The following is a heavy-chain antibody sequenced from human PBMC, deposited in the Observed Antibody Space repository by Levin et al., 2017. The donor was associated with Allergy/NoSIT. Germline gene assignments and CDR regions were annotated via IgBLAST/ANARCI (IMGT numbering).Heavy chain of an antibody. CDR3: SRCSLLLAPTAYYYFHGLDV. Sequence: GASVKVSCKSSGGNFNTYGFTWVRRAPGQGLEWMGGIIPLFPTSHYAQKFQGRVTFTADESTGTAYMELSSLRFEDTAVYYCSRCSLLLAPTAYYYFHGLDVWGQGTTVTVSS. CDR1: GGNFNTYG. D-gene: IGHD2-8*02. J-gene: IGHJ6*02. V-gene: IGHV1-69*13. CDR2: IIPLFPTS.